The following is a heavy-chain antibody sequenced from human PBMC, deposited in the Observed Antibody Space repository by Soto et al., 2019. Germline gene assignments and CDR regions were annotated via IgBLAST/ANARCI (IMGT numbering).Heavy chain of an antibody. CDR3: TREGSAPYYYYGMDA. D-gene: IGHD3-10*01. Sequence: ASVEVSCKASGYTFASYGSRWVRQAPGQGLEWLGWINTHNGNTNYAQNLQGRVIMTADTSTSTAYMELRSLRSDDTAIYYCTREGSAPYYYYGMDAWGQGTTVTVSS. CDR1: GYTFASYG. V-gene: IGHV1-18*01. CDR2: INTHNGNT. J-gene: IGHJ6*02.